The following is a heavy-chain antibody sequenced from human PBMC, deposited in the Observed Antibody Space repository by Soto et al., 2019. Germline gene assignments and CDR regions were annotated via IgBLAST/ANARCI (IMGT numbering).Heavy chain of an antibody. Sequence: QPGGSLRLSCAASGFTFSSYWMSWVRQAPGKGLEWVANIKQDGSEKYYVDSVKGRFTISRDNAKNSLYLQMNSLRAEDTAVYYCARATISDFWSGYYSYYYYYGMDVWGQGTTVTVSS. V-gene: IGHV3-7*01. CDR2: IKQDGSEK. CDR1: GFTFSSYW. J-gene: IGHJ6*02. CDR3: ARATISDFWSGYYSYYYYYGMDV. D-gene: IGHD3-3*01.